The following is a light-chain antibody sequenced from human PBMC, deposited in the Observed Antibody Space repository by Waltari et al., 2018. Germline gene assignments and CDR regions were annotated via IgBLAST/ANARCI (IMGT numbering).Light chain of an antibody. Sequence: EIVLTQSPGTLSLSPGERATLACRASQSVGRSLAWYQQKPGQAPSLLIYDASRRATGIPDRFSGSGSGTDFSITISTLEPEDFAVYYCQHYVRLPATFGQGTKVEI. CDR3: QHYVRLPAT. CDR1: QSVGRS. CDR2: DAS. V-gene: IGKV3-20*01. J-gene: IGKJ1*01.